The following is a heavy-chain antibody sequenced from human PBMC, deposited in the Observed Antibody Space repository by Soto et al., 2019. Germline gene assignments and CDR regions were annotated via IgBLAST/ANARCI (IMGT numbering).Heavy chain of an antibody. Sequence: QVQLVESGGGVVQPGTSLRLSCVATGFTFSNYGMHWVRQAPGRGLEWVAVIWHDGSQKYLADSVRGRFTISRDNSKNTVYLQMNSLRVEDTAVYYCEGRDDPFHVWGQGTMVTVSS. CDR3: EGRDDPFHV. CDR2: IWHDGSQK. CDR1: GFTFSNYG. J-gene: IGHJ3*01. V-gene: IGHV3-33*01.